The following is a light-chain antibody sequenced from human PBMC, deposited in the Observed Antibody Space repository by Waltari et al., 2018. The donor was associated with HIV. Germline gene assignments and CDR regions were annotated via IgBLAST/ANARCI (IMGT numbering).Light chain of an antibody. CDR2: QDK. V-gene: IGLV3-1*01. J-gene: IGLJ1*01. Sequence: SYELTQPPSVSVSPGQTANITCSGDKLGDKYVCWYQQKSGQSPVLVIYQDKRRPSGIPERFSGSKSGNTASLTISGLQADDEADYYCCAHAGSDTYVFGTGTKVSVL. CDR3: CAHAGSDTYV. CDR1: KLGDKY.